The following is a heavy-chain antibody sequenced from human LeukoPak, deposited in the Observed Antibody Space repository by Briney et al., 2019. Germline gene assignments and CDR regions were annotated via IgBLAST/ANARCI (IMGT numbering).Heavy chain of an antibody. D-gene: IGHD2-2*01. CDR1: GYTFRSYA. Sequence: PGGSLRLSCAASGYTFRSYAMSWVRQAPGKGLEWVSAISGSGGSTYYADSVKGRFTISRDNSKNTLYLQMHSLRAEDTAVYYCAKDPTVVPAYRCDYWGQGTLVTVSS. J-gene: IGHJ4*02. CDR2: ISGSGGST. V-gene: IGHV3-23*01. CDR3: AKDPTVVPAYRCDY.